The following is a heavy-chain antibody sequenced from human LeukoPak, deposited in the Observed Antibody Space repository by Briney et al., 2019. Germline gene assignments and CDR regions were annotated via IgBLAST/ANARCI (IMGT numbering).Heavy chain of an antibody. J-gene: IGHJ6*03. CDR3: ARATFYFYMDV. CDR1: GCYITTYY. CDR2: IYYGGNT. V-gene: IGHV4-59*07. Sequence: SHTLSLTCTVSGCYITTYYWTWIRQTPGKGLEWIGYIYYGGNTNYNPSLNSRVTISVDTSKSQISLNLSSVTAADTATYYCARATFYFYMDVWGKGTTVIVSS.